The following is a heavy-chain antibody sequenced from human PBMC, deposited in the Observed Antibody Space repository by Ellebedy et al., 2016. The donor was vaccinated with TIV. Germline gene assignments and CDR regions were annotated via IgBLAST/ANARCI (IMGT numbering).Heavy chain of an antibody. CDR2: INHSGNT. CDR3: ARGGTFGHGLWYFDY. J-gene: IGHJ4*02. CDR1: GGSFSGYY. V-gene: IGHV4-34*01. Sequence: SETLSLTCAVYGGSFSGYYWSWIRQPPGKGLEWIGEINHSGNTNYNPSLKSRVTISVDTSKNQFSLNLNSVTAADTAAYYCARGGTFGHGLWYFDYWGQGTLVTVSS. D-gene: IGHD2-21*01.